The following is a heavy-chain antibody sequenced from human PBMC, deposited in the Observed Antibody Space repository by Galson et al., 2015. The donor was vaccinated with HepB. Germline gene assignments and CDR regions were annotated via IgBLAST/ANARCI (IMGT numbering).Heavy chain of an antibody. CDR2: IYYSGST. V-gene: IGHV4-59*12. J-gene: IGHJ4*02. CDR1: GGSISSYY. CDR3: ASMVVPAADFDY. D-gene: IGHD2-2*01. Sequence: TVSGGSISSYYWSWIRQPPGKGLEWIGYIYYSGSTNYNPSLKSRVTISVDTSKNQFSLKLSSVTAADTAVYYCASMVVPAADFDYWGQGTLVTVSS.